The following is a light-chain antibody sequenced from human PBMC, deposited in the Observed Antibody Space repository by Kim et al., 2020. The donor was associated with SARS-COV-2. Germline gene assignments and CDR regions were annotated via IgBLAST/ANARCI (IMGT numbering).Light chain of an antibody. CDR3: QTWGTGIVV. J-gene: IGLJ2*01. V-gene: IGLV4-69*01. Sequence: PCKLTCTLSSGHITYAIAGHQQQPEKGPRNLMKLNSDGTHSKGDGIPDRFSGSSSGAERYLIISNLQSEDEADYSCQTWGTGIVVFGGGTQLTVL. CDR2: LNSDGTH. CDR1: SGHITYA.